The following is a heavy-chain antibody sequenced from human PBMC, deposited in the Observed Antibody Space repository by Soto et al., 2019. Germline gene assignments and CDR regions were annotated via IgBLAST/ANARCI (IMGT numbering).Heavy chain of an antibody. CDR3: ARCSLVVVPAPGFDP. Sequence: PSETLSLTCAVSDGSIIIGGYYWSWIRQHPGKGLEWVGYIYYSGTTYYNPSLKGRVTISVDTSKNQFSLKLSSVSAADTALYYCARCSLVVVPAPGFDPWGRGPLVTVSS. CDR1: DGSIIIGGYY. CDR2: IYYSGTT. D-gene: IGHD2-2*01. V-gene: IGHV4-31*11. J-gene: IGHJ5*02.